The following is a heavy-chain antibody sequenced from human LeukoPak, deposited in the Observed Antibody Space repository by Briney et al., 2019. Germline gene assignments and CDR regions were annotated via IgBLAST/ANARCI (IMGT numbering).Heavy chain of an antibody. Sequence: SQTLSLTCTVSGGSNSSGGYYWSWIRQHPGKGPEFIGYIFYSGNTYYNPSLKSRVTILVDTSKNQFSQKVRSVTAADTAVYYCARSPRGYYMDVWGKGTTVTIS. CDR2: IFYSGNT. V-gene: IGHV4-31*03. D-gene: IGHD3-16*01. J-gene: IGHJ6*03. CDR3: ARSPRGYYMDV. CDR1: GGSNSSGGYY.